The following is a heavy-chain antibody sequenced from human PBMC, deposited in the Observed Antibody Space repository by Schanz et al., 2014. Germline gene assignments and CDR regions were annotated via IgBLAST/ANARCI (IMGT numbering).Heavy chain of an antibody. J-gene: IGHJ3*02. V-gene: IGHV3-11*06. CDR3: ARLGRMGAFDI. Sequence: VFLVESGGGLVQPGGSLRLSCAASGFTFSDNFMSWIRQAPGKGLEWISYITTSTSYTNYADSVKGRFTISRDNAKKSLFLQMNSLRAEDTAVYYCARLGRMGAFDIWGQGTMVTVSS. CDR2: ITTSTSYT. CDR1: GFTFSDNF. D-gene: IGHD2-8*01.